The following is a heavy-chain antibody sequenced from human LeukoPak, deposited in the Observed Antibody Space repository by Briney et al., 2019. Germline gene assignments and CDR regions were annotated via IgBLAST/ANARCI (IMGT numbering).Heavy chain of an antibody. CDR3: ARDSLVGSTTPVFDY. CDR1: RFTFSTYS. J-gene: IGHJ4*02. D-gene: IGHD1-26*01. CDR2: IDSTSTYI. Sequence: GGSLRLSCAASRFTFSTYSMNWVRQAPGKGLGWVSSIDSTSTYIYYADSVKGRFTISRDNAKNSLYLQMDSLRAEDTAVYYCARDSLVGSTTPVFDYWGQGTLVTVSS. V-gene: IGHV3-21*04.